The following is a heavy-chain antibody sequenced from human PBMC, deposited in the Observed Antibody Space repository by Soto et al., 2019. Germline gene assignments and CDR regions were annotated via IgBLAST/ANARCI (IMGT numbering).Heavy chain of an antibody. CDR3: ARKRKEGYYYYGMDV. CDR1: GGTFSSYA. J-gene: IGHJ6*02. V-gene: IGHV1-69*13. Sequence: SVKVSCKASGGTFSSYAISWVRQAPGQGLEWMGGIIPIFGTANYAQKFQGRVTITADESTSTAYMELSSLRSEDTAVYYCARKRKEGYYYYGMDVWGQGTTVTVSS. CDR2: IIPIFGTA.